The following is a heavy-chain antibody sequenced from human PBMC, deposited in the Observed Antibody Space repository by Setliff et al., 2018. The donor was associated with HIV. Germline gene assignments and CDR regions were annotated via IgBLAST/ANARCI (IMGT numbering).Heavy chain of an antibody. CDR3: ARGVERNYFYYYYMDF. J-gene: IGHJ6*03. V-gene: IGHV4-39*07. CDR1: GGSISSSSSY. D-gene: IGHD3-3*01. Sequence: PSETLSLTCTVSGGSISSSSSYWGWIRQSPGKGLEWIGSIYYSGSTKHNPSLKSRVTISIDTSKNQFSLKLSSVTAADTAVYYCARGVERNYFYYYYMDFWGKGTTVTVSS. CDR2: IYYSGST.